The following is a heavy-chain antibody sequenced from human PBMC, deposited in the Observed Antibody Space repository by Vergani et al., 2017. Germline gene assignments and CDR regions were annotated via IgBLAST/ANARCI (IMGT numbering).Heavy chain of an antibody. CDR1: GFTFINAW. CDR2: IKSKTDGGTT. Sequence: EVQLLESGGDLVQPGGSLRLSCAASGFTFINAWMTWVRQAPGKGVEWVGRIKSKTDGGTTYYAAPVKGKFTISRDNSKNTLYMQMNSLRAEDTAVYYCARDYDSEVYDFWSGYYFCLGYWGQGTLVTVSS. V-gene: IGHV3-15*01. CDR3: ARDYDSEVYDFWSGYYFCLGY. D-gene: IGHD3-3*01. J-gene: IGHJ4*02.